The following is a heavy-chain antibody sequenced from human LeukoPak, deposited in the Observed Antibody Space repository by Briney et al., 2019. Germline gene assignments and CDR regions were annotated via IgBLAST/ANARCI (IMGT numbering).Heavy chain of an antibody. Sequence: GASVKVSCKASGHTFTGYYMHWVRQAPGQGLEWMGRINPNSGGTNYAQKFQGRVTMTRDTSISTAYMELSRLRSDDTAVYYCARESGDTAFNWFDPWGQGTLVTVSS. V-gene: IGHV1-2*06. D-gene: IGHD5-18*01. CDR3: ARESGDTAFNWFDP. J-gene: IGHJ5*02. CDR1: GHTFTGYY. CDR2: INPNSGGT.